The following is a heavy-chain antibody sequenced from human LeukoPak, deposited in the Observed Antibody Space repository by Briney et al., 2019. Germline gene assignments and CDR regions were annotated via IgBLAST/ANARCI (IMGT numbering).Heavy chain of an antibody. J-gene: IGHJ6*02. CDR3: ARDSTVSYYYGMDV. CDR1: GGSISSYY. V-gene: IGHV4-4*07. CDR2: IYTGGSI. Sequence: SETLSLTCTVSGGSISSYYWSWIRQPAGKGLEWIGRIYTGGSINYNPSLKSRVTMSVDTSKNQFSLKLSSVTAADTAVYYCARDSTVSYYYGMDVWGQGTTVTVSS. D-gene: IGHD4-17*01.